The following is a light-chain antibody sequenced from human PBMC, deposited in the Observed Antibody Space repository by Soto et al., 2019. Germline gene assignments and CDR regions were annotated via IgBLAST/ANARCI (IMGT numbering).Light chain of an antibody. V-gene: IGLV1-51*02. CDR2: ENN. J-gene: IGLJ2*01. Sequence: QSVLTQPPSVSAAPGQTVTISCSGSSSNIGNNYVSWYQQLPGTAPKLLIYENNKRPSGIPDRFSGSKSGTSATLGITGLQTGDEADYFCGTWDGSLSAGVFGGGTKLTVL. CDR1: SSNIGNNY. CDR3: GTWDGSLSAGV.